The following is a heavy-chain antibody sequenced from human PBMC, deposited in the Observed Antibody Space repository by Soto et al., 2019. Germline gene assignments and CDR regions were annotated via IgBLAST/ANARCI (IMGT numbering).Heavy chain of an antibody. Sequence: SETLSLTCTVSGGSISSGGYYWSWIRQHPGKGLEWIGYIYYSGSTYYNPSLKSRVTISVDTSKNQFSLKLSSVTAADTAVYYCARDTEGSYYYYGMDVWGQGTTVTVSS. CDR3: ARDTEGSYYYYGMDV. CDR2: IYYSGST. V-gene: IGHV4-31*03. D-gene: IGHD4-17*01. J-gene: IGHJ6*02. CDR1: GGSISSGGYY.